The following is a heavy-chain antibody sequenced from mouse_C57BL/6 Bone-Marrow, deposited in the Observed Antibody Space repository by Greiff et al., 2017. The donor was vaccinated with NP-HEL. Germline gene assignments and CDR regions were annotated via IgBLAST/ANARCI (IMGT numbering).Heavy chain of an antibody. J-gene: IGHJ4*01. V-gene: IGHV1-78*01. CDR1: GYTFTDHT. Sequence: VQLQQSDAELVKPGASVKISCKVSGYTFTDHTIHWMKQRPEQGLEWIGYIYPRDGSTKYNEKFKGKATLAADKSSSTAYMQLNSLTSEDSAVYVCARVYYYGSSYYAMDYWGQGTSVTVSS. CDR2: IYPRDGST. CDR3: ARVYYYGSSYYAMDY. D-gene: IGHD1-1*01.